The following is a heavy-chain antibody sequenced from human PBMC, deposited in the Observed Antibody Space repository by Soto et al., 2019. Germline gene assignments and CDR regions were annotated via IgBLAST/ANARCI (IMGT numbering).Heavy chain of an antibody. Sequence: GASVKVSCKVSGYTLTELSMHWVRQALGKGLEWMGGFDPEDGETIYAQKFQGRVTMTEDTSTDTAYMELSSLRSEDTAVYYCATQKLRYFDWYLDVWGQGTTVTVSS. CDR1: GYTLTELS. J-gene: IGHJ6*02. CDR2: FDPEDGET. CDR3: ATQKLRYFDWYLDV. D-gene: IGHD3-9*01. V-gene: IGHV1-24*01.